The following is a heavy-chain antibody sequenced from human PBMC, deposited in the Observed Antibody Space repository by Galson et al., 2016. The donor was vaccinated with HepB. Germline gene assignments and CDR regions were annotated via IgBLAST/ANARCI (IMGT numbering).Heavy chain of an antibody. CDR3: ASAYYHYYYYYAMDG. CDR1: GFTFRIYS. J-gene: IGHJ6*02. Sequence: SLRLSCAASGFTFRIYSMSWVRQAPGKGMEWVSAISSSADSIYYADSVKGRFTISRDNSDNTLYLQMHSLRAEDTAIYYCASAYYHYYYYYAMDGWGQGTTVTVSS. D-gene: IGHD3-10*01. CDR2: ISSSADSI. V-gene: IGHV3-23*01.